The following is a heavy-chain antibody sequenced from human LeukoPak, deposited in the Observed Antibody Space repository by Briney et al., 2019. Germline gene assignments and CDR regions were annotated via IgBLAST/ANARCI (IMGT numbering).Heavy chain of an antibody. V-gene: IGHV2-5*02. J-gene: IGHJ4*02. D-gene: IGHD3-10*01. CDR3: AHRRVESHYYGSGSYNY. Sequence: SGPTLVKPTQTLTLTCTFSGFSLSTSGVGVGWIRQPPGKALEWLALIYWDDDKRYSPSLKSRLTITKDTSKNQVVLTMTNMDPVDTATYYCAHRRVESHYYGSGSYNYWGQGTLVTVSS. CDR2: IYWDDDK. CDR1: GFSLSTSGVG.